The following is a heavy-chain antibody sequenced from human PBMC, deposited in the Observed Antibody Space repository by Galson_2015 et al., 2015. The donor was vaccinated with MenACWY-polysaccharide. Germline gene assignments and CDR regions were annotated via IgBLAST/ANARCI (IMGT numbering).Heavy chain of an antibody. CDR3: TKAGAKYCSGASCDFNWCVP. CDR1: GFSFNTYW. Sequence: SLRLSCAASGFSFNTYWMHWVRHAPGKGLVWVSRINADGSATGYADSVRGRFTISRDNAKNTLYLEMNSLRAEDTAVYYCTKAGAKYCSGASCDFNWCVPWGQGTLVTVSS. CDR2: INADGSAT. D-gene: IGHD2-15*01. V-gene: IGHV3-74*01. J-gene: IGHJ5*02.